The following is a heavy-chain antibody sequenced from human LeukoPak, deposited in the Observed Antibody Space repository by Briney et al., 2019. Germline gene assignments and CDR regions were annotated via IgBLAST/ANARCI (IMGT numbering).Heavy chain of an antibody. CDR1: GGSISGYY. V-gene: IGHV4-59*08. CDR2: IYYSGGT. CDR3: ARRAIAVTGLDY. D-gene: IGHD6-19*01. J-gene: IGHJ4*02. Sequence: SETLSLTCTVSGGSISGYYWSWIRQPPGKGLEWIGYIYYSGGTNYNPSLKSRVTISVDTSKNQFSLKLTSVTAADTAVYYCARRAIAVTGLDYWGQGTLVTVSP.